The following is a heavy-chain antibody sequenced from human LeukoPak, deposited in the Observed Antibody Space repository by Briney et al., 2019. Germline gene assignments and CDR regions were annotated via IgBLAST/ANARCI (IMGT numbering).Heavy chain of an antibody. Sequence: ASVKVSCKASGYTFPSYGISWVRQAPGKGLEWMGCISAYNGNTNYAQKLQGRVTMTTDTSTSTAYMELRSLRSDDTAVYYCARVGRDGYNAGPFDYWGQGTLVTVSS. J-gene: IGHJ4*02. D-gene: IGHD5-24*01. V-gene: IGHV1-18*01. CDR2: ISAYNGNT. CDR1: GYTFPSYG. CDR3: ARVGRDGYNAGPFDY.